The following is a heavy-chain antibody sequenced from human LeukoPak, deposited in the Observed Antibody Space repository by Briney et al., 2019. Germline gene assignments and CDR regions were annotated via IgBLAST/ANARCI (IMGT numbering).Heavy chain of an antibody. CDR2: ISGSGGST. Sequence: GGSLRLSCAASGFTFSSYAMSWVRQAPGKGLDWVSAISGSGGSTYYADSVKGRLTISRDNSKNTLYPQMNSLRAEDTAVYYCAKDRAYSGYDPTFDYWGQGTLVTVSS. CDR1: GFTFSSYA. V-gene: IGHV3-23*01. CDR3: AKDRAYSGYDPTFDY. D-gene: IGHD5-12*01. J-gene: IGHJ4*02.